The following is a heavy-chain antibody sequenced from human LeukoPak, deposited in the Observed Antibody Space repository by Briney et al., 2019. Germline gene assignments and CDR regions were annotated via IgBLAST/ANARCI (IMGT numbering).Heavy chain of an antibody. Sequence: GGSLRLSCAASGFTFSDYYMSWIRQAPGKGLEWVSCISSSGSTIYYADSVKGRFTISRDNAKNTLYLQMNSLRAEDTAVYYCARVTAVAGTSVGVDAWGQGILVTVS. CDR1: GFTFSDYY. V-gene: IGHV3-11*04. CDR3: ARVTAVAGTSVGVDA. D-gene: IGHD6-19*01. CDR2: ISSSGSTI. J-gene: IGHJ4*02.